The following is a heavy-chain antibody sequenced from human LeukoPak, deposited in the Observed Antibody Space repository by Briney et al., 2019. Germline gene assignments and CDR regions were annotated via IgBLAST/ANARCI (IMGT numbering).Heavy chain of an antibody. J-gene: IGHJ4*02. D-gene: IGHD5-18*01. CDR2: IYYSGST. CDR3: ARLFFGYSYGYRTPEDY. V-gene: IGHV4-39*01. CDR1: GGSISSSSYY. Sequence: SETLSLTCTVSGGSISSSSYYWGWIRQPPGKGLEWIGSIYYSGSTYYNPSLKSRVTISVDTSKNQFSLKLSSVTAADTAVYYCARLFFGYSYGYRTPEDYWGQGTLVTVSS.